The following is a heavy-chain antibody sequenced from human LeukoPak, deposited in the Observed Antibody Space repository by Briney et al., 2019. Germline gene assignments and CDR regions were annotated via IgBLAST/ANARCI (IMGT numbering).Heavy chain of an antibody. J-gene: IGHJ6*02. CDR2: ISSNGGST. V-gene: IGHV3-64*02. Sequence: GGSLRLSCAASGFTFSSYAMHWVRQAPGKGLEYVSAISSNGGSTFYADSVKGRFTISRDNSKNTLYLQMGSLRAEDMAVYYCARGAGTLYYYGMDVWGQGTTVTVSS. CDR3: ARGAGTLYYYGMDV. CDR1: GFTFSSYA. D-gene: IGHD1-14*01.